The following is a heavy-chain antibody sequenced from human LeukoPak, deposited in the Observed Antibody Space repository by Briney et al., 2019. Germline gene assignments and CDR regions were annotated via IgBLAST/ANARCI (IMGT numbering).Heavy chain of an antibody. J-gene: IGHJ4*02. CDR1: GFTFSSYW. CDR2: IKQDGSEK. D-gene: IGHD3-3*01. CDR3: ARVLRFLEWLYDY. V-gene: IGHV3-7*04. Sequence: PGGSLRLSCAASGFTFSSYWMSWVRQAPGKGLEWVANIKQDGSEKYYVDPVKGRFTISRDNAKNSLYLQMNSLRAEDTAVYYCARVLRFLEWLYDYWGQGTLVTASS.